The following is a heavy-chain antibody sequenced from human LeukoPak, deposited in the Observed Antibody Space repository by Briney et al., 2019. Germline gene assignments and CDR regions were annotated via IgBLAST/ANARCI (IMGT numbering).Heavy chain of an antibody. CDR2: IKQDGSDK. CDR3: ARGGGLDV. J-gene: IGHJ6*02. V-gene: IGHV3-7*04. CDR1: GFTFSSYW. Sequence: QPGGSLRLSCEVSGFTFSSYWMNWVRQAPGKGLEWVANIKQDGSDKYYVDSVKGRFTISRDNAKNSLYLQMNSLRAEDTAVYYCARGGGLDVWGQGATVTVSS.